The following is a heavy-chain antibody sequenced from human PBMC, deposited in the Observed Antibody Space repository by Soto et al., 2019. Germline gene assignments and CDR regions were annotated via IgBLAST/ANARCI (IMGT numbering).Heavy chain of an antibody. CDR3: ARTRESSSTPRDFDY. CDR2: IYYSGDT. V-gene: IGHV4-38-2*02. CDR1: GFSITIGHY. J-gene: IGHJ4*02. Sequence: SETLSLTCTVSGFSITIGHYWGWIRQPPGKGLEWIGSIYYSGDTYYNPSLKSRVTISVDTSKNQFALKLSSVTAADTAVYYCARTRESSSTPRDFDYWGQGTLVTVSS. D-gene: IGHD6-6*01.